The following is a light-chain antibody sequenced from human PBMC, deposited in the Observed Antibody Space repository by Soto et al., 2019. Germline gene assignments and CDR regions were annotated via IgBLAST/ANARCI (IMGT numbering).Light chain of an antibody. CDR3: QQYDNWPPEYT. CDR2: DAL. Sequence: EIVLTQFPDTLSVSPGERATLSCRASQSVGSNLAWYQQKPGQAPRLLIHDALTRATGIPSRFSGGGSGTDFTLTISSLQSEDFAVYYCQQYDNWPPEYTFGQGTKLEIK. V-gene: IGKV3-15*01. CDR1: QSVGSN. J-gene: IGKJ2*01.